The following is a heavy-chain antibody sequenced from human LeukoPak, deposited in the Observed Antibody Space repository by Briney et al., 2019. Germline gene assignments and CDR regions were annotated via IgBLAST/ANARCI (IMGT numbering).Heavy chain of an antibody. J-gene: IGHJ4*02. V-gene: IGHV4-34*01. CDR2: INHSGST. D-gene: IGHD3-22*01. Sequence: PPETLSLTCAVYGGSFSGYYWSWIRQPPGKGLEWIGEINHSGSTNYNPSLKSRVTISVDTSKNQFSLKLSSVTAADTAVYYCADSSDYYETHWGQGTLVTVSS. CDR3: ADSSDYYETH. CDR1: GGSFSGYY.